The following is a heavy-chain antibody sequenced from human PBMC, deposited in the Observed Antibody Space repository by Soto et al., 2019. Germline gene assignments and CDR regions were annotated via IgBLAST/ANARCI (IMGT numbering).Heavy chain of an antibody. Sequence: QVRLQESGPGLVKPSETLSLTCTVSGGSISRYYWSWIRQPPGKGLEWIGYLYNTGSTIYNPSLKSRVTISVAASKNQFSLKLNSLTAADTAVYYCARDLWGYCGTDCYPLDVW. CDR2: LYNTGST. V-gene: IGHV4-59*01. CDR3: ARDLWGYCGTDCYPLDV. J-gene: IGHJ6*01. CDR1: GGSISRYY. D-gene: IGHD2-21*02.